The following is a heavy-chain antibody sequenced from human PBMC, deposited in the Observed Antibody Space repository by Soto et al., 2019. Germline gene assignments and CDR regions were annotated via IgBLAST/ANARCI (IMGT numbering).Heavy chain of an antibody. V-gene: IGHV3-30-3*01. CDR3: ARDPTNWGADY. Sequence: QVQLVESGGGVVQPRRSLRLSCAASGFTFSSYAMHWVRQAPGKGLEWVAVISYDGSNKYYADSVKGRFTISRDNSKNTLYLQMNSLRAEDTAVYYCARDPTNWGADYWGQGTLVTVSS. CDR1: GFTFSSYA. CDR2: ISYDGSNK. J-gene: IGHJ4*02. D-gene: IGHD7-27*01.